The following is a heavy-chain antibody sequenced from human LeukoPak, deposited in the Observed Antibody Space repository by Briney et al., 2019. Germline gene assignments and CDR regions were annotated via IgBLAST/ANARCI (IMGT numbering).Heavy chain of an antibody. CDR3: VKDSSSGSYFDY. J-gene: IGHJ4*02. CDR2: ISSNGGST. CDR1: GFTFSRYA. V-gene: IGHV3-64D*06. Sequence: GGFLRLSCSASGFTFSRYAMHWVRQAPGKGLEYVSAISSNGGSTYYADSVKGRFTISRDNSRNTLHLQMSSLRVEDTAVYYCVKDSSSGSYFDYWGQGTLVTVSS. D-gene: IGHD3-10*01.